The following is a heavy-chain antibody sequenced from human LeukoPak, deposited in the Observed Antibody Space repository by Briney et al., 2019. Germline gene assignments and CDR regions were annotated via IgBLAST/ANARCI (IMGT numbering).Heavy chain of an antibody. CDR2: IYYSGST. Sequence: SETLSLTCTVSGGSISSYYWSWIRQPPGKGLEWIGYIYYSGSTSYNPSLKSRVTISVDTSKNQFSLKLSSVTAADTAVYYCARDTGTGGVYDPWGQGTLVTVSS. CDR3: ARDTGTGGVYDP. CDR1: GGSISSYY. D-gene: IGHD3/OR15-3a*01. J-gene: IGHJ5*02. V-gene: IGHV4-59*01.